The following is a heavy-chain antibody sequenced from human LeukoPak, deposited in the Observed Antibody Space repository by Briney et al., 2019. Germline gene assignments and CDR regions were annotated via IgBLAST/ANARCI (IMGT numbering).Heavy chain of an antibody. D-gene: IGHD5-18*01. CDR3: ARHDTASPHFDY. CDR1: GYTFTGYY. V-gene: IGHV1-2*02. CDR2: INPNSGGT. J-gene: IGHJ4*02. Sequence: ASVKVSCKASGYTFTGYYMHWVRQAPGQGLEWMGWINPNSGGTNYAQKFQGRVTMTRDKSISTAYLQWSSLKASDTAMYYCARHDTASPHFDYWGQGTLVTVSS.